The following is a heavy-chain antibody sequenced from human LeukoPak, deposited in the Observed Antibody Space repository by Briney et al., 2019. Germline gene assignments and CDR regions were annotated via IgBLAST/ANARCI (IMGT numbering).Heavy chain of an antibody. CDR2: ITGSGKNT. D-gene: IGHD6-13*01. J-gene: IGHJ6*02. Sequence: GGSLRLYCAASGFIFSSYSMSWVRQAPGKGLEWVSVITGSGKNTYYADSVKGRFTISKDNSKNTVYLQMNDLRVDDTAVYYCAKAASSSWPSYQYGMDVWGQGTTVTVSS. CDR3: AKAASSSWPSYQYGMDV. CDR1: GFIFSSYS. V-gene: IGHV3-23*01.